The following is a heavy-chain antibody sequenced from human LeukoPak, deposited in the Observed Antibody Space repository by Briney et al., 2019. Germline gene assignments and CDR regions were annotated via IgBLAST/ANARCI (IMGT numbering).Heavy chain of an antibody. D-gene: IGHD5-12*01. J-gene: IGHJ4*02. CDR2: MNGNSGNT. Sequence: ASVKVSCMASGYTFTSYDVNCGREATGQGLEWMGWMNGNSGNTGYVQNFQGRVTMTRKTSISTAYMELSSLRSEGTAVYYCAREVYSGYGCFDYWGQGTLVTVSP. CDR3: AREVYSGYGCFDY. CDR1: GYTFTSYD. V-gene: IGHV1-8*01.